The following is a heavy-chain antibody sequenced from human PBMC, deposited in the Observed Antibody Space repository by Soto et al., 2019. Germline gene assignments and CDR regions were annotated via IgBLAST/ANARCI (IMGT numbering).Heavy chain of an antibody. CDR3: ARVQLTVSYWYFDL. CDR2: IGTAGDT. D-gene: IGHD4-17*01. CDR1: GFTFSSYD. V-gene: IGHV3-13*01. J-gene: IGHJ2*01. Sequence: EVQLVESGGGLVQPGGSLRLSCAASGFTFSSYDMHWVRQTTGEGLEWVSAIGTAGDTYYPGSVRGRFTISRENAKNSLFLQMNSLRAGDTAVYYCARVQLTVSYWYFDLWGRGTLVTVSS.